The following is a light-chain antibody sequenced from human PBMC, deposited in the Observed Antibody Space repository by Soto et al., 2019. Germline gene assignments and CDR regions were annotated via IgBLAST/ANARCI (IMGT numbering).Light chain of an antibody. J-gene: IGLJ7*01. CDR1: NIGSES. V-gene: IGLV3-21*02. Sequence: SYELTQPPSVSVAPGQTARITCGGNNIGSESVHWYQQRPGQAPVLVVYDDSDRPSGIPERFSGSNSANTATLTISRVEAGDEADYYCQVLYSSTDLYVFGSGTQLTVL. CDR3: QVLYSSTDLYV. CDR2: DDS.